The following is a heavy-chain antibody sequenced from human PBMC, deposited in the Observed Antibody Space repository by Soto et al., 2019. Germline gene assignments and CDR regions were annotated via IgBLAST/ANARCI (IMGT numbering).Heavy chain of an antibody. CDR2: IIPIFGTA. CDR3: ARSSPPLSRITMIVVGPGAFDI. V-gene: IGHV1-69*06. CDR1: GGTFSSYA. D-gene: IGHD3-22*01. J-gene: IGHJ3*02. Sequence: SVKVSCKASGGTFSSYAISWVRQAPGQGLEWMGGIIPIFGTANYAQKFQGRVTITADKSTSTAYMELSSLRSEDTAVYYCARSSPPLSRITMIVVGPGAFDIWGQGTMVTVSS.